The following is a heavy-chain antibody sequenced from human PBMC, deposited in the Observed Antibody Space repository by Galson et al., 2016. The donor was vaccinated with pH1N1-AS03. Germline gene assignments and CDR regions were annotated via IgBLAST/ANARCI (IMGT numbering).Heavy chain of an antibody. CDR2: ISWSSGPL. CDR1: GFIFNDYA. J-gene: IGHJ4*02. V-gene: IGHV3-9*01. Sequence: SLRLSCAASGFIFNDYAMYWVRQAPGKGLEWIAGISWSSGPLAYADSVKGRLTVSRDSATNSLYLQMNSPRVEDTALYFCAKVRFRTTYFNDSSCYQVFDSWGQGALVIVSS. CDR3: AKVRFRTTYFNDSSCYQVFDS. D-gene: IGHD3-22*01.